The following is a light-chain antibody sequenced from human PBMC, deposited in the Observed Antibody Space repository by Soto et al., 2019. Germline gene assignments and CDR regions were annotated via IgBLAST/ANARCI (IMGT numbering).Light chain of an antibody. V-gene: IGLV1-40*01. J-gene: IGLJ3*02. CDR1: SSNIGAGYD. CDR2: GNS. Sequence: QSLLTQPPSVSGAPGQRVTISCTGSSSNIGAGYDVHWYQQLPGTAPKLLIYGNSNRPSGVPDRFSGSKSGTSASLAITGLQAEDEADYYCQSYDSSLSVWVFGGGTKLTVL. CDR3: QSYDSSLSVWV.